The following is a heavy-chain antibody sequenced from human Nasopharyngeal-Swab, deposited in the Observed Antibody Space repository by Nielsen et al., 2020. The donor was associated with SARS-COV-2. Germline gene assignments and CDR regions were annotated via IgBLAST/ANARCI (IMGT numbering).Heavy chain of an antibody. J-gene: IGHJ5*02. CDR1: GFSFRTYS. CDR2: ISSSSSYT. V-gene: IGHV3-21*03. CDR3: ARMEAP. D-gene: IGHD3-3*01. Sequence: GESLKISCAASGFSFRTYSMNWVRQAPGKGPEWVSSISSSSSYTHYADSVRGRFTIPRDNAKNSVYLQMNSLRAEDTAVYYCARMEAPWGQGTLVTVSS.